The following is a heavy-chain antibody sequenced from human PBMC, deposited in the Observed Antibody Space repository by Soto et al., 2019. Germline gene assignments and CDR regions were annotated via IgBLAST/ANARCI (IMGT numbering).Heavy chain of an antibody. D-gene: IGHD3-3*01. J-gene: IGHJ6*02. CDR1: GYTFTSYD. Sequence: GASVKVSCKASGYTFTSYDINWVRQATGQGLEWMGWMNPNSGNTGYAQKFQGRVTMTRNTSISTAYMELSSLRSEDTAVYYCARRRITIFGVVIQRGLSLSMDVWGQGTTVTVSS. CDR3: ARRRITIFGVVIQRGLSLSMDV. CDR2: MNPNSGNT. V-gene: IGHV1-8*01.